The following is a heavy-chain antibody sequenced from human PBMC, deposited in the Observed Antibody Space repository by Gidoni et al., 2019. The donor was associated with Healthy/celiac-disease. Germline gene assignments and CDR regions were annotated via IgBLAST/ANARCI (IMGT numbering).Heavy chain of an antibody. CDR1: GFSLSNARMG. Sequence: QVTLKESGPVLVKPTETLTLTCTVSGFSLSNARMGVSWIRQPPGKALEWLAHIFSNDEKSYSTSLKSRLTISKDTSKSQVVLTMTNMDPVDTATYYCARIEAGYDILTGYSKGAFDIWGQGTMVTVSS. CDR2: IFSNDEK. V-gene: IGHV2-26*01. D-gene: IGHD3-9*01. J-gene: IGHJ3*02. CDR3: ARIEAGYDILTGYSKGAFDI.